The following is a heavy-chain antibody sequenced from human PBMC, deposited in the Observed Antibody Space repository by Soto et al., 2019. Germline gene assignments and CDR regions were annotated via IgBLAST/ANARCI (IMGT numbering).Heavy chain of an antibody. J-gene: IGHJ6*02. D-gene: IGHD1-26*01. CDR2: ISYDGSNK. CDR1: GFTFSSYA. Sequence: GGSLRLSCAASGFTFSSYAMHWSRKATGKGLEWVAVISYDGSNKYYADSVKGRFTISRDNSKNTLYLQMNSLRAEDTAVYYCARGGNPPYYYYYYGMDVWGQGTTVTVSS. V-gene: IGHV3-30-3*01. CDR3: ARGGNPPYYYYYYGMDV.